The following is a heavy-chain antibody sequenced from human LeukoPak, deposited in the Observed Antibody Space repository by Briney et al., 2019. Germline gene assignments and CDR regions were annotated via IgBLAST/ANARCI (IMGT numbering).Heavy chain of an antibody. J-gene: IGHJ5*02. Sequence: GGSLRLSCAASGFTFSSYWMHWVRQAPGKGLVWVSRINSDGSSTSYADSVKGRFTISRDNAKNTLYLQMNSLRAEDTAVYYCARARITIFGVSNNWFDPWGQGTLVTVSS. D-gene: IGHD3-3*01. CDR2: INSDGSST. V-gene: IGHV3-74*01. CDR1: GFTFSSYW. CDR3: ARARITIFGVSNNWFDP.